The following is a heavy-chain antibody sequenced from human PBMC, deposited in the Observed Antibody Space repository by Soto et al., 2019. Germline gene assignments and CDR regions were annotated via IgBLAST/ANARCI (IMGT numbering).Heavy chain of an antibody. D-gene: IGHD4-17*01. CDR1: GFTFDDYA. Sequence: GGSLRLSCAASGFTFDDYAMHWVRQAPGKGLEWVSGISWNSGSIGYADSVKGRFTISRDNAKNSLYLQMNSLRAEDTALYYCAKGVGDYQADYYYYMDVWGKGTTVTVSS. J-gene: IGHJ6*03. V-gene: IGHV3-9*01. CDR3: AKGVGDYQADYYYYMDV. CDR2: ISWNSGSI.